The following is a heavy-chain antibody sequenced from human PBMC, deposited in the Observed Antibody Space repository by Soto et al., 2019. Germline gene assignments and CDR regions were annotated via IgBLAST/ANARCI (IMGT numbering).Heavy chain of an antibody. CDR1: GFTFSSYA. CDR2: TSGSGGST. Sequence: PGGSLRLSCAASGFTFSSYAMSWVRQAPGKGLEWVSATSGSGGSTYYADSVKGRFTISRDNSKNTLYLQMNSLRAEDTAVYYCAKGRDEQLGYYYYMEVWGKGTTVTVSS. D-gene: IGHD6-6*01. CDR3: AKGRDEQLGYYYYMEV. V-gene: IGHV3-23*01. J-gene: IGHJ6*03.